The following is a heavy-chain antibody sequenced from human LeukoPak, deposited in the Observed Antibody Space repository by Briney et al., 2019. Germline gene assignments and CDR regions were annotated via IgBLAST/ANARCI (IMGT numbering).Heavy chain of an antibody. V-gene: IGHV3-30*02. J-gene: IGHJ4*02. CDR1: GFTFSSYG. CDR3: AKDLDTAMVNGGY. D-gene: IGHD5-18*01. CDR2: IRYDGSNK. Sequence: PGGSLRLSCAASGFTFSSYGMHWVRQAPGKGLEWVAFIRYDGSNKYYADSVKGRFTISRDNSKNTLYLQMNSLRAEDTAVYYCAKDLDTAMVNGGYWGQGILVTVSS.